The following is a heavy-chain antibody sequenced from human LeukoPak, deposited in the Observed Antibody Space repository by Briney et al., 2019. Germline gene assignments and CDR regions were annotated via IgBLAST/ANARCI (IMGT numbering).Heavy chain of an antibody. CDR3: ARSPIITMVRGVTNYYMDV. V-gene: IGHV1-18*01. D-gene: IGHD3-10*01. CDR1: GYTFTSYG. CDR2: ISAYNGNT. Sequence: ASVKVSCKASGYTFTSYGISWVRQAPGQGLEWMGWISAYNGNTNYAQKLQGRVTMTTDTSTSTAYMELRSLRSDDTAVYYCARSPIITMVRGVTNYYMDVWGKGTTVTISS. J-gene: IGHJ6*03.